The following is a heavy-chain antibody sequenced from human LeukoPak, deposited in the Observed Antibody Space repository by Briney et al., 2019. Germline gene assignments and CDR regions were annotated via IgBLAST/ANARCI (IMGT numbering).Heavy chain of an antibody. D-gene: IGHD3-10*01. J-gene: IGHJ4*02. Sequence: GAPRISCAASGFTFTTFWMSWVRQAPGEGLGGGGHKQQDGTEKYFVDSVKGRFTISRDNAKTSQYLQMNSLRVEDTAVYYCAKVAKYYYGSETYYFFEHWGQGTPVTASS. V-gene: IGHV3-7*01. CDR3: AKVAKYYYGSETYYFFEH. CDR2: KQQDGTEK. CDR1: GFTFTTFW.